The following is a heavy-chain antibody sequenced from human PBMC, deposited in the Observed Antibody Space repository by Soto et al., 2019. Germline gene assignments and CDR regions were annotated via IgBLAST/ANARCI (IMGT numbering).Heavy chain of an antibody. V-gene: IGHV3-48*02. CDR1: GFTFSSYS. Sequence: GGSLRLSCAASGFTFSSYSMNWVRQAPGKGLEWVSYISSSSSTIYYADSVKGRFTISRDNAKNSLYLQMNSLRDEDTAVYYCARDPFYDFWSGLPFDYYYGMDVWGQGTTVTVSS. CDR2: ISSSSSTI. CDR3: ARDPFYDFWSGLPFDYYYGMDV. D-gene: IGHD3-3*01. J-gene: IGHJ6*02.